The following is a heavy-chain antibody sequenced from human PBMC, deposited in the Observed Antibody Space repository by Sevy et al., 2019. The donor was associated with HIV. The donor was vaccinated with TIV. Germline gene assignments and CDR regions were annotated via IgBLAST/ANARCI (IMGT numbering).Heavy chain of an antibody. Sequence: SETLSLTCTVSGDSFSSYFWAWIRQPAGKGLDWIGRINTSGSTNYNPSLKSRVTMSVDTSKSQFSLKVTSLTAADTAIYFCARSNWVTATNGFSKSYYFDYWGQGSLVTVSS. CDR3: ARSNWVTATNGFSKSYYFDY. D-gene: IGHD7-27*01. CDR2: INTSGST. CDR1: GDSFSSYF. J-gene: IGHJ4*02. V-gene: IGHV4-4*07.